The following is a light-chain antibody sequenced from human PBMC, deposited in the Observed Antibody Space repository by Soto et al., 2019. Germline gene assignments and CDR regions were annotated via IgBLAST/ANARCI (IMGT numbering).Light chain of an antibody. CDR1: SSNIGAGYD. Sequence: QSALTQPPSVSGAPGQRVTISCTGTSSNIGAGYDVHWYQQLPGTAPKLLIYGNSNRPSGVPDRFSGSKSGTSASLPITGRQPEDEADYYCQSYDRSLSGHVVFGGGTKLTVL. V-gene: IGLV1-40*01. J-gene: IGLJ2*01. CDR2: GNS. CDR3: QSYDRSLSGHVV.